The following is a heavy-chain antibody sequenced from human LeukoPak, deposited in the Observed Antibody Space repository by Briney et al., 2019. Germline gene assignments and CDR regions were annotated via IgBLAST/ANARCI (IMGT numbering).Heavy chain of an antibody. Sequence: GGSLRLSCAASGFTFSKSWMTWVRQAPGKGLEWVANIKPDGSETYYVDSVMGRLTISRDNAKNSVYLQMNSLRAEDTAVYYCARDRSISGVVTIDFWGQGTLVTVSS. CDR2: IKPDGSET. CDR3: ARDRSISGVVTIDF. D-gene: IGHD3-3*01. V-gene: IGHV3-7*01. CDR1: GFTFSKSW. J-gene: IGHJ4*02.